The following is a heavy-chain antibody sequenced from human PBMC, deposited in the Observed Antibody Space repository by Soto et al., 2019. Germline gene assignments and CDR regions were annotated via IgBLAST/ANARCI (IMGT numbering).Heavy chain of an antibody. V-gene: IGHV3-21*01. CDR3: ARGQQVLDAFDI. CDR1: GFTFSSYS. CDR2: ISSSSSYI. J-gene: IGHJ3*02. Sequence: PGGSLRLSCAASGFTFSSYSMNWVRQAPGKGLEWVSSISSSSSYIYYADSVKGRFTISRDNAKNSLYLHMNSLRAEDTAVYYCARGQQVLDAFDIWGQGTMVTVSS.